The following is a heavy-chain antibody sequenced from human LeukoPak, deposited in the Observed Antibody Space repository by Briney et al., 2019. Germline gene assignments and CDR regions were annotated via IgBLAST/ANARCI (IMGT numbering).Heavy chain of an antibody. J-gene: IGHJ4*02. CDR2: ISSSGSTI. CDR1: GFTFSSYE. V-gene: IGHV3-48*03. Sequence: GGSLRLSCAASGFTFSSYEMNWVRQAPGKGLEWVSYISSSGSTIYYADSVKGRFTVSRDNSKNTLFLQMNSLRAEDTAVYYCAKGYSSGWSEGFLDYWGQGTLVTVSS. CDR3: AKGYSSGWSEGFLDY. D-gene: IGHD6-19*01.